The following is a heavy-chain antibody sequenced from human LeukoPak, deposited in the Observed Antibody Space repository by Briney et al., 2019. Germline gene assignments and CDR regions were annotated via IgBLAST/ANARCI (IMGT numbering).Heavy chain of an antibody. V-gene: IGHV1-2*02. CDR3: ARAGNIVVAVAAKGRYNWFDP. D-gene: IGHD2-15*01. CDR2: INPNSGGT. Sequence: GSVKVSCKAAGYTFTGYQMHWVRQAPGQGLEWMGWINPNSGGTNYAQKFQGRVTMTRDTSISTAYMELSRLRSDDTAVYYCARAGNIVVAVAAKGRYNWFDPWGQGTLVTVSS. CDR1: GYTFTGYQ. J-gene: IGHJ5*02.